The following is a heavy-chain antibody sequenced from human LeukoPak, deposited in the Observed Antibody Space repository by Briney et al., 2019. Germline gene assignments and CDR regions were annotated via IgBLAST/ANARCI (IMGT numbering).Heavy chain of an antibody. J-gene: IGHJ5*02. V-gene: IGHV1-69*05. D-gene: IGHD1-14*01. CDR3: ARAGPYRSERFDP. Sequence: SVKVSCKASGGTFSSYAISWVRQAPEQGLEWMGGIIPIFGTANYAQKFQGRVTITTDESTSTAYMELSSLRSEDTAVYYCARAGPYRSERFDPWGQGTLVTVSS. CDR2: IIPIFGTA. CDR1: GGTFSSYA.